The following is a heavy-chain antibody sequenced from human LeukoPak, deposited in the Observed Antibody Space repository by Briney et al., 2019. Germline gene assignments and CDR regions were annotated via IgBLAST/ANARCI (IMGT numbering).Heavy chain of an antibody. D-gene: IGHD1-26*01. Sequence: PGGSLRLSCAASGFTFSDYYMNWICQAPGKGLEWISYISSGGTIIYYANSVKGRFTVSRDNAMNALSLQMNSLRAEDTAVYYCAGSYNGNYYNFRGQGTLVTVSS. CDR1: GFTFSDYY. CDR2: ISSGGTII. J-gene: IGHJ4*02. V-gene: IGHV3-11*01. CDR3: AGSYNGNYYNF.